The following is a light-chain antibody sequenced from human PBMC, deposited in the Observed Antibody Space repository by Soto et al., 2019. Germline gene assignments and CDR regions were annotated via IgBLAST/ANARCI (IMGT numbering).Light chain of an antibody. CDR2: DAS. CDR1: QSVSSY. J-gene: IGKJ4*01. V-gene: IGKV3-11*01. Sequence: DILLTQSPATLSLSPGERATLSCRASQSVSSYLAWYQQKPGQTPRLLIYDASNRATGIPARFSGSGSGTDFTLTVSSLEPEDFAVYYCQQRSNWPLTFGAGTKVDIK. CDR3: QQRSNWPLT.